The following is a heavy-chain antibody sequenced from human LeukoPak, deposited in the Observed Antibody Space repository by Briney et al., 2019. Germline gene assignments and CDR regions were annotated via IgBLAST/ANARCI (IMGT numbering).Heavy chain of an antibody. D-gene: IGHD1-1*01. CDR2: IYYSGST. Sequence: SETLSLTCTVSGGSISSSSYYWGWIRQPPGKGLEWIGSIYYSGSTNYNPSLKSRVTISVDTSKNQFSLKLSSVTAADTAVYYCAREYDQYFDYWGQGTLVTVSS. CDR1: GGSISSSSYY. CDR3: AREYDQYFDY. V-gene: IGHV4-39*07. J-gene: IGHJ4*02.